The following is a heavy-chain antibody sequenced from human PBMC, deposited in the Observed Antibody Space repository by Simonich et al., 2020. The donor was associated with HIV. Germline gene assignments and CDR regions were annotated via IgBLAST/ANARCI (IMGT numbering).Heavy chain of an antibody. J-gene: IGHJ3*01. CDR1: GYTLTELS. D-gene: IGHD3-22*01. Sequence: QVQLVQSGAEVKKPGASVKVSCKVSGYTLTELSMHWVRQAPGKGVEWMGGVNPEDGETNYAKKFQGRVTMTEDSATDTAHMELSSLTSEDTAVYFCAAVKYYYDSSGFSYDGVDVWGQGTMVTVSS. CDR2: VNPEDGET. V-gene: IGHV1-24*01. CDR3: AAVKYYYDSSGFSYDGVDV.